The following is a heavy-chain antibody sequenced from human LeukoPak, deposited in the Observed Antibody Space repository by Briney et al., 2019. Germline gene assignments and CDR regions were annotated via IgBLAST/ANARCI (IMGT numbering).Heavy chain of an antibody. V-gene: IGHV3-23*01. D-gene: IGHD1-26*01. J-gene: IGHJ6*02. Sequence: GSLRLSCAASGFPFSSYAMSWVRQAPGKGLEWVSAISGSGGSTYYADSVKGRFTISRDNSKNSLYLQMNSLRAEDTALYYCAKSLGRPYYYGMDVWGQGTTVTVSS. CDR1: GFPFSSYA. CDR3: AKSLGRPYYYGMDV. CDR2: ISGSGGST.